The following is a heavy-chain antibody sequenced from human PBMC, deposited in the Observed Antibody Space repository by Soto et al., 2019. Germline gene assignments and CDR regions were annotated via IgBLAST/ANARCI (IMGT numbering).Heavy chain of an antibody. CDR1: GGSISSGDYY. Sequence: PAETLSLTCTVSGGSISSGDYYWSWIRQPPGKGLEWIGYIYYSGSTYYNPSLKSRVTISVDTSKNQFSLKLSSVTAADTAVYYCATSSLFRGYENYFDYWGQGTLVTVSS. CDR3: ATSSLFRGYENYFDY. V-gene: IGHV4-30-4*01. D-gene: IGHD5-12*01. CDR2: IYYSGST. J-gene: IGHJ4*02.